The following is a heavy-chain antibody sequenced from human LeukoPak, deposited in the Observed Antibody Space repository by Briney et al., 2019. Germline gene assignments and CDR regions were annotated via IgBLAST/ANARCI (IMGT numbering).Heavy chain of an antibody. Sequence: SETLSLTCTVSGGSISSYYWSWIRQPPGKGLEWIGYIYYSGSTNYNPSLKSRVTISVDTSKNQFSLKLSSVTAADTAVYYCARSGAYYDFWSGPRYYMDVWGKGTTVTVSS. CDR2: IYYSGST. CDR3: ARSGAYYDFWSGPRYYMDV. V-gene: IGHV4-59*01. J-gene: IGHJ6*03. D-gene: IGHD3-3*01. CDR1: GGSISSYY.